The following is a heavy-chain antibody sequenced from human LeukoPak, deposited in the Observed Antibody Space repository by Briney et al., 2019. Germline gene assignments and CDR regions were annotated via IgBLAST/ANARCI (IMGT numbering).Heavy chain of an antibody. D-gene: IGHD1-26*01. CDR2: ISGSGGST. Sequence: PGGSLRLSCAASGFTFSSYAMSWVRQAPGKGLEWVSAISGSGGSTYYADSVKGRFTISRDNSKNTLYLRMNSLRAEDTAVYYCANLPLGATTVVYWGQGTLVTVSS. J-gene: IGHJ4*02. CDR3: ANLPLGATTVVY. V-gene: IGHV3-23*01. CDR1: GFTFSSYA.